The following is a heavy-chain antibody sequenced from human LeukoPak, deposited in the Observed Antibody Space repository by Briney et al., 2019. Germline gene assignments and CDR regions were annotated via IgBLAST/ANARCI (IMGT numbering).Heavy chain of an antibody. CDR1: GFSFGSYG. J-gene: IGHJ4*02. Sequence: GGSLRLSCAAPGFSFGSYGMHWVRQAPGKGLEWVALIWYDGGDKSYADSVKGRFTISRDNSKNTLFLQMNSLRAEDTAVYYCARDGLGYCSSTNCYTFDYWGQGTLVTVSS. V-gene: IGHV3-33*01. D-gene: IGHD2-2*02. CDR3: ARDGLGYCSSTNCYTFDY. CDR2: IWYDGGDK.